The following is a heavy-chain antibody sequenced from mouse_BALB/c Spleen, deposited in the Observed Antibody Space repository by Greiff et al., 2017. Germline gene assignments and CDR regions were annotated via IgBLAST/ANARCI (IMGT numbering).Heavy chain of an antibody. V-gene: IGHV14-4*02. CDR2: IDPENGDT. CDR3: NAEREVRRGDDY. CDR1: GFNIKDYY. Sequence: DVQLQESGAELVRSGASVKLSCTASGFNIKDYYMHWVKQRPEQGLEWIGWIDPENGDTEYAPKFQGKATMTADTSSNTAYLQLSSLTSEDTAVYYCNAEREVRRGDDYWGQGTTLTVSS. J-gene: IGHJ2*01. D-gene: IGHD2-14*01.